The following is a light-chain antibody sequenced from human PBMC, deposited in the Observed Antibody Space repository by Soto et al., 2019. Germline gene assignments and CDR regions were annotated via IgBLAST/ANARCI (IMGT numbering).Light chain of an antibody. CDR1: SSDVGGYNY. J-gene: IGLJ2*01. CDR3: SSFAGNNNLV. Sequence: QSALTQPPSASGSPGQSVTISCTGTSSDVGGYNYVSWYQQHPGKAPKLMISEVSKRPSGVPDRFSGSKSGNTASLTFSGLQAEDEAAYYCSSFAGNNNLVFGGGTKLTVL. V-gene: IGLV2-8*01. CDR2: EVS.